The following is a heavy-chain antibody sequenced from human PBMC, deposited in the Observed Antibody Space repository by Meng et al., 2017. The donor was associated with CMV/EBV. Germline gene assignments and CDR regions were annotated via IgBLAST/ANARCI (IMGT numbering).Heavy chain of an antibody. CDR1: GSFSGYY. CDR3: ARGPPRAFTTGTTLLDY. CDR2: INHGGST. Sequence: GSFSGYYWSWIRQPPGKGLEWIGEINHGGSTNYNPSLKSRVTISVDTSKNQFSLKLSSVTAADTAVYYCARGPPRAFTTGTTLLDYWGQGTLVTVSS. D-gene: IGHD1-1*01. J-gene: IGHJ4*02. V-gene: IGHV4-34*01.